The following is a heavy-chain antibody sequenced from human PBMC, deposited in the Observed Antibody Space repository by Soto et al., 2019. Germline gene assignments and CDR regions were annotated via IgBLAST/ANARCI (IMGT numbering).Heavy chain of an antibody. Sequence: GGSLRLSCVASGFTFANYAMNWFRQAPGKRLEWVSTIHKSGSRTYYAESVKGRFTISRDNSKSILYLHMNTLRAEDTAVYYCAKEIDDNYDSGHNLDSWGRGTLVTVSS. CDR2: IHKSGSRT. D-gene: IGHD3-22*01. CDR1: GFTFANYA. CDR3: AKEIDDNYDSGHNLDS. V-gene: IGHV3-23*05. J-gene: IGHJ4*02.